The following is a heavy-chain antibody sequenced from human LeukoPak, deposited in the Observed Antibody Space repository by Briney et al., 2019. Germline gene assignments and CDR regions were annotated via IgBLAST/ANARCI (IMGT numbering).Heavy chain of an antibody. CDR1: GYTFTSYG. D-gene: IGHD6-19*01. CDR3: ARDLKMGYSSGRYSWGTGSSNDY. CDR2: ISGYNGNT. J-gene: IGHJ4*02. Sequence: ASVKVSCKASGYTFTSYGISWVRQAPGKGLEWMGWISGYNGNTNYEQKLQGRVTMTTDTSTSTVYMELRSRRSDDTAVYYCARDLKMGYSSGRYSWGTGSSNDYWGQGTLVTVSS. V-gene: IGHV1-18*01.